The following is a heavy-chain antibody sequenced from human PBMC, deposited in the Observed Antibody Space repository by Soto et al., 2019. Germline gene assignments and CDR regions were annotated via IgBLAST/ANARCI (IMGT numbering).Heavy chain of an antibody. CDR1: GFTFSGYG. J-gene: IGHJ6*02. CDR2: IWYDGSNK. CDR3: SRDLDYDYVWGTLYYYGMDV. D-gene: IGHD3-16*01. V-gene: IGHV3-33*01. Sequence: GGSLRLSCAASGFTFSGYGMHWVRQAPGKGLEWVAVIWYDGSNKYYADSVKGRFTISRDNSKNTLYLQMNSLRAEDTAVYYCSRDLDYDYVWGTLYYYGMDVWGQGTTVTVSS.